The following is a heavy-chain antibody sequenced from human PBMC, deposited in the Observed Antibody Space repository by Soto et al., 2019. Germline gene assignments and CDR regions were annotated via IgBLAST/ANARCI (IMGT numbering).Heavy chain of an antibody. V-gene: IGHV3-13*01. CDR1: GFTFSSYD. CDR3: ARAGYSGMDV. J-gene: IGHJ6*02. Sequence: EVQLVESGGGLVQPGGSLRLSCAASGFTFSSYDMHWVRQAAGKGLEWVSGIGTAGDTYYPDSVKGRFTISRENAKNSLYLQMNSLRAGDTAVYYCARAGYSGMDVWGQGTTVTVSS. CDR2: IGTAGDT.